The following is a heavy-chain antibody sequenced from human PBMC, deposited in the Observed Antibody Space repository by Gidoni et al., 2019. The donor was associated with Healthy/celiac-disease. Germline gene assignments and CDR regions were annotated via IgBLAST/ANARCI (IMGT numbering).Heavy chain of an antibody. CDR1: GFTFSSYA. J-gene: IGHJ4*02. CDR2: MSGSGGST. Sequence: EVPLLESGGGWVQPGGSLRLSCAASGFTFSSYAMRWVRQAPGKGLEWVLAMSGSGGSTYYADSVTGRFTISRDNSKNTLYLQMNSLRAEDTAVYYCAKDIHSGSYSSGFDYWGQGTLVTVSS. D-gene: IGHD1-26*01. V-gene: IGHV3-23*01. CDR3: AKDIHSGSYSSGFDY.